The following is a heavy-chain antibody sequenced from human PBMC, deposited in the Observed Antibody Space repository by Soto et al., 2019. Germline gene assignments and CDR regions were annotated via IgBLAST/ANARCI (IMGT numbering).Heavy chain of an antibody. D-gene: IGHD1-26*01. V-gene: IGHV4-39*02. CDR2: IYCSGST. J-gene: IGHJ5*02. Sequence: PSETLSLTCTVSGGSISSSSYYWGWIRQPPGKGLEWTGNIYCSGSTYYNPSLKSRVTISVDTSKNHFSLKLSSVTAADTAVYYCATQEVGGTYVYTFDPWGQGTLVTVSS. CDR1: GGSISSSSYY. CDR3: ATQEVGGTYVYTFDP.